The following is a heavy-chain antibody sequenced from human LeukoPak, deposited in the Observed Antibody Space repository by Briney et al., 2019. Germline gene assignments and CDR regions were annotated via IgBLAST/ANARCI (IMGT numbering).Heavy chain of an antibody. CDR2: IDWDDDK. CDR3: ARMAYYYDSSGYTDYFDY. Sequence: SGPALVKPTQTLTLTCTFSGFSLSTSGMRVSWIRQPPGKALKWLSRIDWDDDKFYSTSMKTRLPFSKDTYKNQVVITMTNMDPVDTATYYCARMAYYYDSSGYTDYFDYWGQGTLVTVSS. V-gene: IGHV2-70*04. CDR1: GFSLSTSGMR. D-gene: IGHD3-22*01. J-gene: IGHJ4*02.